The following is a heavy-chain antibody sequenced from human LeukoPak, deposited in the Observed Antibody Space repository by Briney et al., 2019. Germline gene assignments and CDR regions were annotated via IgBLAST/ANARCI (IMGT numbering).Heavy chain of an antibody. CDR3: AREWYDSSGYYREYYFDY. D-gene: IGHD3-22*01. CDR1: GGTFSSYA. Sequence: SVKVSCKASGGTFSSYAISWVRQAPGQGLEWMGRFIPIFRTANYAQKLQGRVTITTDESTSTAYMELSSLRSEDTAVYYCAREWYDSSGYYREYYFDYWGQGTLVTVSS. V-gene: IGHV1-69*05. CDR2: FIPIFRTA. J-gene: IGHJ4*02.